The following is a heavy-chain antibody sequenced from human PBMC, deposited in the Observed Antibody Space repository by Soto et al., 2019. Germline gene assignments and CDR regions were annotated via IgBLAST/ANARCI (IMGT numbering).Heavy chain of an antibody. CDR3: APLSVSLSGPYGIHV. V-gene: IGHV4-39*01. D-gene: IGHD2-15*01. J-gene: IGHJ6*02. CDR1: GYSVTSSDYY. Sequence: ETLSLTCSVSGYSVTSSDYYWAWIRQPPGKGLEWIGSMFYSGLTYYNPSLKSRVTLSVDTSKNQFSVRLNSVTAADTAVYYCAPLSVSLSGPYGIHVWGQGTTVT. CDR2: MFYSGLT.